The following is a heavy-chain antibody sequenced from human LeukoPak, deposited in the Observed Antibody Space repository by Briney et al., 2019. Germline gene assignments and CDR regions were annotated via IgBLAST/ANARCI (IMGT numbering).Heavy chain of an antibody. CDR3: ARGRGAAAGPRYMDV. Sequence: SETLSLTCAVYGGSFSGYYWSWIRQPPGKGLEWIGEINHSGSTNYNPSLKSRVTISVDTSKNQLSLKLSSVTAADTAVYYCARGRGAAAGPRYMDVWGKGTTVTVSS. V-gene: IGHV4-34*01. D-gene: IGHD6-13*01. J-gene: IGHJ6*03. CDR2: INHSGST. CDR1: GGSFSGYY.